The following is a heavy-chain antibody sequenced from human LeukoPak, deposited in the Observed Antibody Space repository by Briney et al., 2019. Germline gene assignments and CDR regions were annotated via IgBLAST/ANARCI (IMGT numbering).Heavy chain of an antibody. CDR3: ARGGRVYYYDSRAAFDI. Sequence: GGTPRLSCAASGFTFSTYGMTWVRQAPGKGLEWVSFIYSDNTHYSDSVKGRFTISRDNSKNTLYLQMNSLRTEDTAVYYCARGGRVYYYDSRAAFDIWGQGTMVTVSS. D-gene: IGHD3-22*01. J-gene: IGHJ3*02. V-gene: IGHV3-53*01. CDR2: IYSDNT. CDR1: GFTFSTYG.